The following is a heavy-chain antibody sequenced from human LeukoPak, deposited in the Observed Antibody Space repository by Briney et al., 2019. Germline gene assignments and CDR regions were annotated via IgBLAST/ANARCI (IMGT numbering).Heavy chain of an antibody. CDR1: GASISSYY. CDR3: ARHVIYSGGYSYWFDP. Sequence: PSETLSLTCTVSGASISSYYWSWIRQPPGKGLEWIAFIYSSGKINYNPSLRSRASISLDTSKNLCSLRLTSVTAADTAVYYCARHVIYSGGYSYWFDPWGLGTLVTVSS. J-gene: IGHJ5*02. CDR2: IYSSGKI. D-gene: IGHD1-26*01. V-gene: IGHV4-59*08.